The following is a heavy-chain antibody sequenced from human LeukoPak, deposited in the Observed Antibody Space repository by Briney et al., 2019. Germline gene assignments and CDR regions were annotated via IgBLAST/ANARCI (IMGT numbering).Heavy chain of an antibody. D-gene: IGHD6-19*01. CDR2: INTNTGNP. Sequence: GASVKVSCKASGYTFTSYAMNWVRQAPGQGLEWMGWINTNTGNPTYAQGFTGRFVFSLDTSVGTTYLQINSLKTEDTAVYYCARGGYSRGQWSPFDYWGQGTLVTVSS. CDR1: GYTFTSYA. V-gene: IGHV7-4-1*02. J-gene: IGHJ4*02. CDR3: ARGGYSRGQWSPFDY.